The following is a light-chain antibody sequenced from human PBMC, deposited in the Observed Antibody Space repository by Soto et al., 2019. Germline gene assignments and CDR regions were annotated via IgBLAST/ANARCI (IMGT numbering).Light chain of an antibody. Sequence: DIVLTQSPGTLSLSPGERATLSCRASQSISSSYLAWYQQKPDQAPRLLVYGASSRATGIPDRFSGSGSGTDFTLTISRLEPEDFAVYYCQQYGSSRFTFGPGTKVDIK. V-gene: IGKV3-20*01. CDR2: GAS. CDR3: QQYGSSRFT. CDR1: QSISSSY. J-gene: IGKJ3*01.